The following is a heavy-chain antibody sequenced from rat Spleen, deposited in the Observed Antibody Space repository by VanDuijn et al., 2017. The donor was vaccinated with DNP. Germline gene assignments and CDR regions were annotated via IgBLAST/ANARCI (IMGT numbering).Heavy chain of an antibody. J-gene: IGHJ4*01. V-gene: IGHV5-27*01. CDR2: ISTSGSRT. CDR3: TTGPGYKGAMDA. CDR1: GFTFSNYY. D-gene: IGHD1-4*01. Sequence: EVQLVESGGGLVQPGRSLKLSCAASGFTFSNYYMAWVRQAPKKGLEWVATISTSGSRTYYPDSVKGRFTISRDNAKSTLYLQMDSLRSEDTATYYCTTGPGYKGAMDAWGQGTSVTVSS.